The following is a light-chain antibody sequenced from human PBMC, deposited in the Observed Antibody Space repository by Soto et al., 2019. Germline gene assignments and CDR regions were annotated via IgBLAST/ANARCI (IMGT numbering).Light chain of an antibody. CDR3: GTWDSRLSAV. Sequence: QSVLTQPPSVSAAPGQKVTISCSGSSSNIGNNDVSWYQQLPGTAPKLLIYENNKRPSGIPDRFSGSKSGTSATLGITGLQTGDEADYYCGTWDSRLSAVFGGGTQLTVL. CDR2: ENN. J-gene: IGLJ2*01. CDR1: SSNIGNND. V-gene: IGLV1-51*02.